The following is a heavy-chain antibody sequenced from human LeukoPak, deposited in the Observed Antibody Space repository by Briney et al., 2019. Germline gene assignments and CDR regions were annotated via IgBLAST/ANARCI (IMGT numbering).Heavy chain of an antibody. CDR1: GDSIFSASYY. V-gene: IGHV4-31*03. Sequence: SETLSLTCTVSGDSIFSASYYWGWLRQHPGKGLEWIGFIYYSGNTYYSSSLKSRITISIDTSKNQFSLSLSSVTVADTAVCYCAREGTAHAFDIWGQGTMVTVSS. J-gene: IGHJ3*02. D-gene: IGHD3-10*01. CDR3: AREGTAHAFDI. CDR2: IYYSGNT.